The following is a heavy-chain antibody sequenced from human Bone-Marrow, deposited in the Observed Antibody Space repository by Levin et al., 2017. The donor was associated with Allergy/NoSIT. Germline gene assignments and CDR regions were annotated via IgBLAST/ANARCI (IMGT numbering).Heavy chain of an antibody. D-gene: IGHD2-15*01. CDR3: ARAPGCRGGSCYAFDS. CDR1: GVSVTSYY. Sequence: SQTLSLTCTVSGVSVTSYYWGWLRQPPGKGLECLGYINYSGSTNYNPSLKSRITMSLDTSKNQFSLTLSSVTAADTAVYYCARAPGCRGGSCYAFDSWGQGPLVTVSS. CDR2: INYSGST. V-gene: IGHV4-59*02. J-gene: IGHJ4*02.